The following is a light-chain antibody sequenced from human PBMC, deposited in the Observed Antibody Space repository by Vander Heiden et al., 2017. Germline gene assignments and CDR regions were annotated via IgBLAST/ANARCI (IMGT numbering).Light chain of an antibody. CDR2: QAS. CDR1: QSINSW. V-gene: IGKV1-5*03. J-gene: IGKJ1*01. Sequence: DIQMTQSPSTLSAYVGDRVVITCRASQSINSWLAWYHQAPGKAPKLLISQASSLESGVPSRFSGSGSGTEFTLTISSLQPDDFATYYCQQYITYSTFGQGTKVEIE. CDR3: QQYITYST.